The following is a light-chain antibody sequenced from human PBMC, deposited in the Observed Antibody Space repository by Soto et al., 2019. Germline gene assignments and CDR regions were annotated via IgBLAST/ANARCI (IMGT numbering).Light chain of an antibody. CDR1: QSVSSY. V-gene: IGKV3-11*01. J-gene: IGKJ1*01. CDR3: HLRSSWHRT. CDR2: DAS. Sequence: EIVLTQSPATLSLSPGERATLSCRASQSVSSYLAWYQQQPVQAPRLLIYDASNRASAIAARFSGIGSLTDFTLIIRSLGNEHLAVNYCHLRSSWHRTFGQRTKVEIK.